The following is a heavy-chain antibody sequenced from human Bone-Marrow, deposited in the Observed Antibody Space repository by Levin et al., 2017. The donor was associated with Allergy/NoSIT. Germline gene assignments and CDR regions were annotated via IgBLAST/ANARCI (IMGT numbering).Heavy chain of an antibody. CDR3: AGGLEDDRAGAFDL. V-gene: IGHV4-30-4*01. CDR2: IYYTGKT. J-gene: IGHJ3*01. CDR1: GVSISSRLYY. Sequence: KSSETLSLTCTVSGVSISSRLYYWNWIRQPPGKGLEWVAYIYYTGKTYHNPSLESRVTISMDPSRNQFSLKLSSVTAADTALYYCAGGLEDDRAGAFDLWGQGTMVTVSS. D-gene: IGHD3/OR15-3a*01.